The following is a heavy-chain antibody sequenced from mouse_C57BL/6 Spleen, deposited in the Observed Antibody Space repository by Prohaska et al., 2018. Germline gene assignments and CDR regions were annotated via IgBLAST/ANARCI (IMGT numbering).Heavy chain of an antibody. CDR2: IYPRDGST. J-gene: IGHJ2*01. Sequence: WMKQRPEQGLEWIGYIYPRDGSTKYNEKFKGKATLTADKSSSTAYMQLNSLTSEDSAVYFCARSNWYYFDYWGQGTTLTVSS. CDR3: ARSNWYYFDY. V-gene: IGHV1-78*01. D-gene: IGHD4-1*01.